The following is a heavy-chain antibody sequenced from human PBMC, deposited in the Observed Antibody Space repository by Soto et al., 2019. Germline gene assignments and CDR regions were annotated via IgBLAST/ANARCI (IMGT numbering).Heavy chain of an antibody. V-gene: IGHV4-31*03. CDR1: SDSMNSGGYY. Sequence: QVQLQESGPGLVKPSQTLSLTCSVSSDSMNSGGYYWSWIRQHPGKGLEWIGHIYSNGDTYYNPSLKSRVTISVDTSKNQFSLNLTSVTAADTAVYYCARRGGSSSGYYYYAMDVWGQGTTVTVSS. CDR2: IYSNGDT. D-gene: IGHD6-6*01. CDR3: ARRGGSSSGYYYYAMDV. J-gene: IGHJ6*02.